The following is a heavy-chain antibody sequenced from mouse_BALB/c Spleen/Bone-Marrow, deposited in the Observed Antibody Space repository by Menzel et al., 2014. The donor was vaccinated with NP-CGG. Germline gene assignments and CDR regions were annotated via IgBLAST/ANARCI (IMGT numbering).Heavy chain of an antibody. Sequence: QVQLQQPGAELAKPGASVKMSCKASGYTFTSYWMHWVKQRPGQGLEWIGYINPSTGYTEYNQKFKDKATLTADKSSSTAYMQLSSLTSEDSAVYYCASAYYGNYVWSAGTTVTVSS. D-gene: IGHD2-10*01. CDR2: INPSTGYT. CDR3: ASAYYGNYV. J-gene: IGHJ1*01. V-gene: IGHV1-7*01. CDR1: GYTFTSYW.